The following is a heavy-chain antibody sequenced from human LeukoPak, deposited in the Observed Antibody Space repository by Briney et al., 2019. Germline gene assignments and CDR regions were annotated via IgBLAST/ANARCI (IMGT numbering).Heavy chain of an antibody. V-gene: IGHV4-30-2*01. Sequence: SETLSLTCTVSGGSVSSGGYSWSWIRQPPGKGLEWIGYIYHSGSTYYNPSLKSRVTISVDRSKNQFSLKLSSVTAADTAVYYCARAMAGGYYFDYWGQGTLVTVSS. CDR2: IYHSGST. CDR1: GGSVSSGGYS. CDR3: ARAMAGGYYFDY. D-gene: IGHD5-24*01. J-gene: IGHJ4*02.